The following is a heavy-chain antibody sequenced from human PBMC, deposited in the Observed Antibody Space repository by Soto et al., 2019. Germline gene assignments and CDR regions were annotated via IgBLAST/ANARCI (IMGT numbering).Heavy chain of an antibody. J-gene: IGHJ4*02. D-gene: IGHD6-6*01. CDR3: ARQIVSSSPFGY. CDR1: GGSISSYY. Sequence: QVQLQESGPGLVKPSETLSLTCTVSGGSISSYYWSWIRQPPGKGLEWIGYIYYSGSTNYNPSLKRRVIISVDTSNNQFSLKLSSVTAADTAVYYCARQIVSSSPFGYWGQGTLVTVSS. CDR2: IYYSGST. V-gene: IGHV4-59*01.